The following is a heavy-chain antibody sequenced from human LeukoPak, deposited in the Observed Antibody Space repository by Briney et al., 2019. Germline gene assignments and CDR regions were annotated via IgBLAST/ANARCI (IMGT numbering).Heavy chain of an antibody. J-gene: IGHJ4*02. Sequence: ASVKVSCKASGYSFTDYYMHWVRQAPGQGLEWMGWINPKSGVTNYAQKFQGRVTMTRDTSISTAYMELSRLRSDDTAVYYCARDKRFGELLIPTFDYWGQGTLVTVSS. D-gene: IGHD3-10*01. V-gene: IGHV1-2*02. CDR1: GYSFTDYY. CDR2: INPKSGVT. CDR3: ARDKRFGELLIPTFDY.